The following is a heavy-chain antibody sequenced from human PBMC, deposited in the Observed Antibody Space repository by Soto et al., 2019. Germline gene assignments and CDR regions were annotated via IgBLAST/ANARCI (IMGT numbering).Heavy chain of an antibody. Sequence: QVQLVQSGAEVKKPGSSVKVSCKASGATFSGYAINWVRQAPGQGLEWLGRIVPIFETLNYAERFQGRVAITADESTPKVYMELTNLTHEDTAVYYCVVMGNVAVSNPRSFDYWGQGTQVTVSS. CDR3: VVMGNVAVSNPRSFDY. CDR1: GATFSGYA. D-gene: IGHD6-19*01. V-gene: IGHV1-69*18. J-gene: IGHJ4*02. CDR2: IVPIFETL.